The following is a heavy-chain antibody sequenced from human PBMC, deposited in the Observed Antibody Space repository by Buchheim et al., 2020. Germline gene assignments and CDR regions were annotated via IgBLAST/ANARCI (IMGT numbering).Heavy chain of an antibody. CDR3: AKRFSSYYYGMDV. J-gene: IGHJ6*02. CDR2: NSGSGGST. D-gene: IGHD3-3*01. CDR1: GFSFRSYA. V-gene: IGHV3-23*01. Sequence: EVQLLESGGGLVQPGGSLRLSCAASGFSFRSYAMSWVRQAPGKGLEWVSSNSGSGGSTYYADSVKGRFTISGDNSKNTLYLQMNSLRAEDTAIYYCAKRFSSYYYGMDVWGQGTT.